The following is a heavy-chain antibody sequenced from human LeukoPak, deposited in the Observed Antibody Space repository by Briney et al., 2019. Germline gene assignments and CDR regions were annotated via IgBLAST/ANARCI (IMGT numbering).Heavy chain of an antibody. CDR1: GGTFSSYT. CDR3: ARAYYYDNSGYYPGGDY. D-gene: IGHD3-22*01. CDR2: IIPILGIA. V-gene: IGHV1-69*02. J-gene: IGHJ4*02. Sequence: ASVKVSCKASGGTFSSYTISWVRQAPGQGLEWMGRIIPILGIANYAQKFQGRVTITADKSTSTAYMELSSLRSEDTAVYYCARAYYYDNSGYYPGGDYWGQGTLVTVSS.